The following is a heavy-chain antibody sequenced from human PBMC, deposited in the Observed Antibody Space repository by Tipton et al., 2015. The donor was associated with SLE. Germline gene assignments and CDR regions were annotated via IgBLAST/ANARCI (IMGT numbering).Heavy chain of an antibody. CDR2: IYYTGNT. D-gene: IGHD3-16*01. V-gene: IGHV4-59*11. J-gene: IGHJ3*01. CDR1: GGSMSYHY. CDR3: ARMGLRTATTCNEGAFDV. Sequence: TLSLTCSVSGGSMSYHYWSWIRQPPGKGLEWIGYIYYTGNTNYNPSLKSRVTMSVDTSKSQFSLKLTFVSAADTAIYYCARMGLRTATTCNEGAFDVWGQGSMVTVTS.